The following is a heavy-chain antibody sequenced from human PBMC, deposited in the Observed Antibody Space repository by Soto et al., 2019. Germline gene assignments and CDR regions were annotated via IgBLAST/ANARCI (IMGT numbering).Heavy chain of an antibody. CDR3: ASRRRGGYYDFWSGYYH. J-gene: IGHJ4*02. D-gene: IGHD3-3*01. V-gene: IGHV4-34*01. Sequence: SETLSLTCAVYGGSFSGYYWSWIRQPPGKGLEWIGEINHSGSTNYNPSLKSRVTISVDTSKNQFSLKLSSVTAADTAVYYCASRRRGGYYDFWSGYYHWGQGTLVTVSS. CDR1: GGSFSGYY. CDR2: INHSGST.